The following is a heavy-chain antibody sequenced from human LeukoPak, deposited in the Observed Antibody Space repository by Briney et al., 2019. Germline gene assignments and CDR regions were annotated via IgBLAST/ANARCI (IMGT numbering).Heavy chain of an antibody. J-gene: IGHJ5*02. D-gene: IGHD2-8*02. Sequence: GGSLRLSCVASGFTFSNHAMTWVRQAPGKGLERVSAISASGVDTFYAPSVKGRFTISRDNSKNTLYLQINSLRAEDTAIYYCAKDVWWSVSWGQGTLVTVSS. CDR1: GFTFSNHA. CDR2: ISASGVDT. V-gene: IGHV3-23*01. CDR3: AKDVWWSVS.